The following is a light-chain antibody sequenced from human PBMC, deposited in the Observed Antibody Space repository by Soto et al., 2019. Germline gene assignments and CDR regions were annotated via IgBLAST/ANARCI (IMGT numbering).Light chain of an antibody. CDR1: QGISSW. J-gene: IGKJ4*01. V-gene: IGKV1D-12*01. Sequence: DIQMTQSPSSVSAYVGDRITITCRASQGISSWLAWYQQKPGKAPNLLISGASSLQSGVPSRFSGSGSGTDFTLTISSLQPEESATYYCQQANSVPLSFGGGTKVEIK. CDR3: QQANSVPLS. CDR2: GAS.